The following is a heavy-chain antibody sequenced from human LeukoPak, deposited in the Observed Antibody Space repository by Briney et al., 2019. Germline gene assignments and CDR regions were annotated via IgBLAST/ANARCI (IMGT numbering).Heavy chain of an antibody. Sequence: SETLSLTCTVSGGSLSSSSYYWGWIRQPPGKGLESLGSIYYSGSTYYNPSLKSRATISVDTSKTQFSLKLSSVTATDPPVYSCARTDCKSYSSGWYNYWGQGTLVTVSS. CDR1: GGSLSSSSYY. J-gene: IGHJ4*02. V-gene: IGHV4-39*01. D-gene: IGHD6-19*01. CDR2: IYYSGST. CDR3: ARTDCKSYSSGWYNY.